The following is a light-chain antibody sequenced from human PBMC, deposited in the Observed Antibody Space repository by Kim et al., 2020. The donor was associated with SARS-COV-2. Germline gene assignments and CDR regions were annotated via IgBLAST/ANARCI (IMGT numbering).Light chain of an antibody. J-gene: IGLJ1*01. CDR1: SLRSYY. Sequence: SSELTQDPAVSVALGQTVRITCQGDSLRSYYASWYQQKPGQAPVLVIYGKNNRPSGIPDRFSGSSSGNTASLTITGAQAEDEADYYCNSRDSSGYHGVFG. CDR2: GKN. V-gene: IGLV3-19*01. CDR3: NSRDSSGYHGV.